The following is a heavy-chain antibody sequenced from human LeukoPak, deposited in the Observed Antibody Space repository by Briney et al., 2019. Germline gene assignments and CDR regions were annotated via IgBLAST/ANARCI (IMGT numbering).Heavy chain of an antibody. J-gene: IGHJ5*02. CDR1: GFTFNNYA. CDR2: ISDSGGST. CDR3: AKGDGYNYDNWFDP. D-gene: IGHD5-24*01. V-gene: IGHV3-23*01. Sequence: PGGSLRVSCAASGFTFNNYALSWVRPAPGKGLEWVSAISDSGGSTYYADSVKGRFTISRDNSQNTLYLQMNSLRAEDTAVYYCAKGDGYNYDNWFDPWGQGTLVTVSS.